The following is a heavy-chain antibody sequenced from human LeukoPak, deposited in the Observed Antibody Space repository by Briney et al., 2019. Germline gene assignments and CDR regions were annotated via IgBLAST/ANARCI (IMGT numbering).Heavy chain of an antibody. J-gene: IGHJ4*02. V-gene: IGHV1-18*01. CDR1: GYTFTSYG. CDR2: ISAYNGNT. Sequence: ASVKVSCKASGYTFTSYGISWVRQAPGQGLEWMGWISAYNGNTNYAQKLQGRVTMTTDTSTSTAYMELRSLRSDDTAVYYCARDESDYYGSGSLDYWGQGTLVTVSS. CDR3: ARDESDYYGSGSLDY. D-gene: IGHD3-10*01.